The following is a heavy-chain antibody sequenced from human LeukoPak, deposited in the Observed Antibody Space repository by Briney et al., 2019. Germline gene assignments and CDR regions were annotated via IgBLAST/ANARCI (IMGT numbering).Heavy chain of an antibody. D-gene: IGHD3-22*01. V-gene: IGHV3-23*01. CDR1: GFTFSSYA. CDR3: AKDRDYYDSSGYYPYFDY. J-gene: IGHJ4*02. Sequence: TGGSLRLSCAASGFTFSSYAMSWVRQAPGKGLEWVSAISGSGGSKYYADSVKGRFTISRDNSKNTLYLQMNSLRAEDTAVYYCAKDRDYYDSSGYYPYFDYWGQGTLVTVSS. CDR2: ISGSGGSK.